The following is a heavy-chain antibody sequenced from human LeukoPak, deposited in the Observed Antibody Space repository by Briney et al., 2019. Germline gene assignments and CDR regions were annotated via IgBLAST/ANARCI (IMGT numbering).Heavy chain of an antibody. CDR1: GFTFSSYA. V-gene: IGHV3-23*01. Sequence: PGRSLRLSCAASGFTFSSYAMSWVRHAPGKGLEWVSAISGSGGSTYYADSVKGRFTISRDNAKNSLYLQMNSLRAEDTAVYYCARGAPYCSGGSCMYYFDYWGQGTLVTVSS. CDR3: ARGAPYCSGGSCMYYFDY. CDR2: ISGSGGST. J-gene: IGHJ4*02. D-gene: IGHD2-15*01.